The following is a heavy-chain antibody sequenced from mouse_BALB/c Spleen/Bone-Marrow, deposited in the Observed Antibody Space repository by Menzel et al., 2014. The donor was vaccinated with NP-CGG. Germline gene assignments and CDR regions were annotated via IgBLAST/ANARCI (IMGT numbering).Heavy chain of an antibody. CDR2: IDTSDSYI. D-gene: IGHD2-4*01. Sequence: VQLQQSGAEFVMPGASVKMSCKASGYTFTDKWMHWVKQRPGQGLEWIGAIDTSDSYINYNQKFKEKASLTVDASSSTAHMHLSSLTSDDSAVYYCARGGHDFSLDYWGQGTSVIVSS. CDR3: ARGGHDFSLDY. V-gene: IGHV1-69*01. J-gene: IGHJ4*01. CDR1: GYTFTDKW.